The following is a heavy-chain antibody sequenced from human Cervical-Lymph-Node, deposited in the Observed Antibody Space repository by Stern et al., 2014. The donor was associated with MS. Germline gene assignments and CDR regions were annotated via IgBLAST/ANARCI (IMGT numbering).Heavy chain of an antibody. J-gene: IGHJ6*02. Sequence: VHLVESGAEVKKPGSSVKVSCQASGGTFINYAFSWVRQAPGQGLEWMGGIIPVFGTANYAQKFQGRVTITADESTSTAYMELSSLRSEDTAVYYCATGLRFYYYYYGMDVWGQGTTVIVSS. V-gene: IGHV1-69*01. D-gene: IGHD4-17*01. CDR2: IIPVFGTA. CDR1: GGTFINYA. CDR3: ATGLRFYYYYYGMDV.